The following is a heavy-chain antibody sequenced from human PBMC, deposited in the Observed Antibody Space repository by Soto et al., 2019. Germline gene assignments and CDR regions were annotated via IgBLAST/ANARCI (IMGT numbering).Heavy chain of an antibody. CDR3: ATRLSSGWYDY. CDR2: IYPGDSDT. V-gene: IGHV5-51*01. J-gene: IGHJ4*02. CDR1: GYSFTSYW. D-gene: IGHD6-19*01. Sequence: LGESLKISCNGSGYSFTSYWICWARQMPGKGLEWMGIIYPGDSDTRYSPSFQGQVTISADKSISTAYLQWSSLKASDTAMYYCATRLSSGWYDYWGQGTLVTVSS.